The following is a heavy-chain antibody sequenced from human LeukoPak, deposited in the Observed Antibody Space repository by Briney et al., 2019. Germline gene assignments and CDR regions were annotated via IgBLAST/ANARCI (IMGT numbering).Heavy chain of an antibody. J-gene: IGHJ3*02. Sequence: AGGSLRLSCAASEFTFFTYSMSWVRQAPGKGLEWVANIKQDGSEKYYVDSVKGRFTISRDNSKNTLYLQMNSLRAEDTAVYYCAKGFRPSGSLEGFDIWGQGTMVTVSS. CDR2: IKQDGSEK. D-gene: IGHD3-22*01. CDR3: AKGFRPSGSLEGFDI. V-gene: IGHV3-7*03. CDR1: EFTFFTYS.